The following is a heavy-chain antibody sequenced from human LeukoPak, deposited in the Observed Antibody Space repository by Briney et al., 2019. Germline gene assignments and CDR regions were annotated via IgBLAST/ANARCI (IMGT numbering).Heavy chain of an antibody. D-gene: IGHD3-10*01. CDR3: ARVPYYYGSGSHFDY. CDR2: INHSGST. J-gene: IGHJ4*02. CDR1: GASFSGYY. Sequence: MSSETLSLTCAVYGASFSGYYWSWIRQPPGKGLEWIGEINHSGSTNYNPSLKSRVTISVDTSKNQFSLKLSSVTAADTAVYYCARVPYYYGSGSHFDYWGQGTLVTVSS. V-gene: IGHV4-34*01.